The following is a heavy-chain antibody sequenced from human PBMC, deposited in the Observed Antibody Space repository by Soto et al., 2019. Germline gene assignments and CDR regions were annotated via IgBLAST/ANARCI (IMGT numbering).Heavy chain of an antibody. CDR3: ASWERPYYYYYMDV. D-gene: IGHD1-26*01. V-gene: IGHV4-39*01. Sequence: LETLSLTCTVSGGSISSSSYYWGWIRQPPGKGLEWIGSIYYSGSTYYNPSLKSRVTISVDTSKNQFSLKLSSVTAADTAVYYCASWERPYYYYYMDVWGKGTTVTVSS. CDR1: GGSISSSSYY. CDR2: IYYSGST. J-gene: IGHJ6*03.